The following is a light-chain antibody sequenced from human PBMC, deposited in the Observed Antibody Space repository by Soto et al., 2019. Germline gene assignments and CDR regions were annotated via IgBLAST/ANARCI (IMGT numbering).Light chain of an antibody. V-gene: IGKV1-5*01. Sequence: DIQMTQSPSSLSPSVVDRVTITCRASRSISDWLAWYQQKPGKAPEILIFDASNLKSGVSSRFSGSGSGTDGTITISRLEHEDVAVYDCQQSSASTRTFGQGTKVDIK. CDR3: QQSSASTRT. J-gene: IGKJ1*01. CDR1: RSISDW. CDR2: DAS.